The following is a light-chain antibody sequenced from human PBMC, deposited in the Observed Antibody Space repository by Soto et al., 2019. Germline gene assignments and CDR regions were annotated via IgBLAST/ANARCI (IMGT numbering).Light chain of an antibody. V-gene: IGLV2-18*02. Sequence: ALTQPPSVSGSPGQSVTISCTGTSSDVGSYNRVSWYQQPPGTAPKLMIYEVSNRPSGVPDRFSGSKSGNTASLTISGLQAEDEADYYCSSYTSSSTYVFGTGTKVTVL. CDR1: SSDVGSYNR. CDR3: SSYTSSSTYV. J-gene: IGLJ1*01. CDR2: EVS.